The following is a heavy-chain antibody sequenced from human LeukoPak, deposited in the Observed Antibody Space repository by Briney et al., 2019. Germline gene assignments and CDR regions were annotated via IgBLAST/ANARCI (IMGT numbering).Heavy chain of an antibody. CDR1: GVSISSSSYY. J-gene: IGHJ5*02. CDR2: INHSGST. Sequence: SETLSLTCNVSGVSISSSSYYWGWIRQPPGKGLEWIGEINHSGSTNYNPSLKSRVTISVDTSKNQFSLKLSSVTAADTAVYYCASTFITMVRGKYWFDPWGQGTLVTVSS. V-gene: IGHV4-39*07. CDR3: ASTFITMVRGKYWFDP. D-gene: IGHD3-10*01.